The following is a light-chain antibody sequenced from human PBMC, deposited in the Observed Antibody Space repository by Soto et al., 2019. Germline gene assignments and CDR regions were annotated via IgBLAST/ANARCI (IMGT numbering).Light chain of an antibody. CDR1: QSISIW. Sequence: DIQMTQSPSTLSESVGDRVTITCRASQSISIWLAWYQQKPGKAPKLLIYKASSLESGVPSRFSGSGSGTEFTLTIISLQPDDFASYYCQQYNTYSSFGHGTRLEIK. CDR2: KAS. V-gene: IGKV1-5*03. J-gene: IGKJ5*01. CDR3: QQYNTYSS.